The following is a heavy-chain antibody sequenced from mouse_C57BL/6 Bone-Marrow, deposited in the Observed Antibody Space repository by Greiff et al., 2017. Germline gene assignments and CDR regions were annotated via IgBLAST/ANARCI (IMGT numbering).Heavy chain of an antibody. V-gene: IGHV5-16*01. CDR1: GFTFSDYY. CDR2: INYDGSST. D-gene: IGHD2-3*01. J-gene: IGHJ3*01. Sequence: EVQLVESEGGLVQPGSSMKLSCTASGFTFSDYYMAWVRQVPEKGLEWVAHINYDGSSTNYLDTLKSSFIISRDNAKNILYLQMSSQKSEDTATXYWARDDGRGDFAYWGQGTLVTVSA. CDR3: ARDDGRGDFAY.